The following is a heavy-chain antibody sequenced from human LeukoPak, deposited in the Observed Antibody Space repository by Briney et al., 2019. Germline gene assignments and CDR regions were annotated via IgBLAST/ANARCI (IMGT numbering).Heavy chain of an antibody. J-gene: IGHJ6*03. Sequence: GGSLRLSCAASGFTFSSYSMNWVRQAPGKGLEWVSSISSSSSYIYYADSVKGRFTISRDNAKNSLYLQMNSLRAEDTTVYYCASSGYDWGYYYYYYMDVWGKGTTVTVSS. V-gene: IGHV3-21*01. CDR2: ISSSSSYI. CDR3: ASSGYDWGYYYYYYMDV. CDR1: GFTFSSYS. D-gene: IGHD5-12*01.